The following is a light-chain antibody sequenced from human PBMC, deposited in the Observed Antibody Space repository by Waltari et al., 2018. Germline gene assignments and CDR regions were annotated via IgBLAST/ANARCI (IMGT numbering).Light chain of an antibody. CDR2: DES. J-gene: IGKJ1*01. CDR1: QSISSH. Sequence: ETVLTQSPATLSLSPGERATLSCRASQSISSHLAWYQQKPGQPPRPLIYDESKRATGIPARFSCSGSGTDFTLTISSLEPEDFAVYYCQQRSNLWTFGQGTKVDIK. CDR3: QQRSNLWT. V-gene: IGKV3-11*01.